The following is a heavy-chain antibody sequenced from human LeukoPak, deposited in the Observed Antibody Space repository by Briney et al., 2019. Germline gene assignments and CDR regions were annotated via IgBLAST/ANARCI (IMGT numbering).Heavy chain of an antibody. CDR2: ISSSSSDI. D-gene: IGHD1-26*01. Sequence: AGSLRLSCAASGVTFSDYYLSWVRQAPWKGLEWLSYISSSSSDIYYADSLKGRFTNSRDNAKNFLDPQMNSLRPDDTAVYYCARASASYGDSAYWGEGTLVTVSS. V-gene: IGHV3-11*06. CDR3: ARASASYGDSAY. CDR1: GVTFSDYY. J-gene: IGHJ4*02.